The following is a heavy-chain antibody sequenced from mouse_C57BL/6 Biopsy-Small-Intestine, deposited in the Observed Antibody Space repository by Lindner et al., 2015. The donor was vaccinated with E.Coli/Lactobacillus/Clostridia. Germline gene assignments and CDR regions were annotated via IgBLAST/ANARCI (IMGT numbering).Heavy chain of an antibody. V-gene: IGHV14-2*01. CDR1: GFNIKDYY. CDR2: IDPEDGET. J-gene: IGHJ2*01. D-gene: IGHD1-1*01. CDR3: ARYYFGLDY. Sequence: VQLQESGAELVKPGASVKLSCTASGFNIKDYYMHWVKQRTEQGLEWIGKIDPEDGETEYAPKFQGKATITADTSSNTAYLQLSSLTSEDTAVYYCARYYFGLDYWGQGTTLTVSS.